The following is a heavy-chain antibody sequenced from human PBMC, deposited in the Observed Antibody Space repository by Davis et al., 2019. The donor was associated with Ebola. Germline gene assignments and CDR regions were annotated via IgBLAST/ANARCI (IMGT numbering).Heavy chain of an antibody. D-gene: IGHD2-15*01. J-gene: IGHJ5*02. CDR3: ARLGYCSGGSCTNWFEP. V-gene: IGHV5-51*01. Sequence: PGGSLRLSCKGSGYSFTSYWIAWVRQLPGKGLEWMGIIYPGDSYTRYSPSFQGQVTISADKSISTAYLQWSSLKASDTAMFYCARLGYCSGGSCTNWFEPWGQGTLVTVSS. CDR2: IYPGDSYT. CDR1: GYSFTSYW.